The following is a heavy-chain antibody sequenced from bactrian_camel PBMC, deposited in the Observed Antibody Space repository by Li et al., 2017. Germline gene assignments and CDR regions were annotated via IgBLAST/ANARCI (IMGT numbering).Heavy chain of an antibody. D-gene: IGHD2*01. CDR2: ITSLPSLFRAA. CDR1: GITFSRHD. J-gene: IGHJ4*01. Sequence: DVQLVESGGGLVQPGESPRLSCVASGITFSRHDMSWVRQAPGKEVEWVAGITSLPSLFRAASYADSVKGRFTISRDNAKDTLYLQMNSLKPEDTAMYYCGANKYCRGSACCNSDFSHWGQGTQVTVS. V-gene: IGHV3S40*01. CDR3: GANKYCRGSACCNSDFSH.